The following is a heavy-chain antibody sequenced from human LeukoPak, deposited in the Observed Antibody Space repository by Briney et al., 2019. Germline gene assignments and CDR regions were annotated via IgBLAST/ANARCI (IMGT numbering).Heavy chain of an antibody. V-gene: IGHV1-69*04. CDR3: ARGVRELGMTNY. CDR1: GGTFSSYA. Sequence: SGKVSCKASGGTFSSYAISWVRQAPGQGLEWMGRIIPILGIANYAQKFQGRVTITADKSTSTAYMELSSLRSEDTAVYYCARGVRELGMTNYWGQGTLVTVSS. J-gene: IGHJ4*02. CDR2: IIPILGIA. D-gene: IGHD7-27*01.